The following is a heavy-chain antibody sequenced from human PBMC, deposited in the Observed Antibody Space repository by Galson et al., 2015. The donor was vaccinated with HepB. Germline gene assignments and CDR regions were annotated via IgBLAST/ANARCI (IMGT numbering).Heavy chain of an antibody. CDR3: AKSTTGYYYYYGMDV. CDR1: GFTFSSYG. J-gene: IGHJ6*02. CDR2: ISYDGSNK. Sequence: LRLSCAASGFTFSSYGMHWVRQAPGKGLEWVAVISYDGSNKYYADSVKGRFTISRDNSKNTLYLQMNSLRAEDTAVYYCAKSTTGYYYYYGMDVWGQGTTVTVSS. D-gene: IGHD1-7*01. V-gene: IGHV3-30*18.